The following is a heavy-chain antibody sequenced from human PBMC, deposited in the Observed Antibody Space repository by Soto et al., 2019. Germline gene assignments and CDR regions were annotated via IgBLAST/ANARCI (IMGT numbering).Heavy chain of an antibody. CDR1: GGSISSDC. J-gene: IGHJ4*02. CDR3: GRGDDFWRGYTFDY. CDR2: IYYSGST. Sequence: PSETLSLTWTVSGGSISSDCWSWSRQPPGKGLEWIGYIYYSGSTNYNPSLKSRVTISVDTSKNQFSLKLSSVPAADTAVYYCGRGDDFWRGYTFDYWGQGTLVTVSS. D-gene: IGHD3-3*01. V-gene: IGHV4-59*01.